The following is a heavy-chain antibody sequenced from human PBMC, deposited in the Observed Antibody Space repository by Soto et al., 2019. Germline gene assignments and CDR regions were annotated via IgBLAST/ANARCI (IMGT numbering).Heavy chain of an antibody. J-gene: IGHJ6*03. V-gene: IGHV3-11*01. D-gene: IGHD6-13*01. Sequence: GGSLRLSCAASGFTFSDYYMSWIRQAPGKGLEWVSYISSSGSTIYYADSLKGRFTNSRDNAKNSLYLQMNSLRAEDTAVYYCASTNYSSSWYGYYYYYMDVWGKGTTVTVSS. CDR1: GFTFSDYY. CDR3: ASTNYSSSWYGYYYYYMDV. CDR2: ISSSGSTI.